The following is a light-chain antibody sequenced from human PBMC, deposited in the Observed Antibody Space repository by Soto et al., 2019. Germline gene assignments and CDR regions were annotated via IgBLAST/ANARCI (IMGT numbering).Light chain of an antibody. J-gene: IGKJ5*01. V-gene: IGKV1-9*01. Sequence: DIQLTQSPSFPSPSIGESVTITCLASQVISTSLAWYQVKPGKAPKLLIYAASTLESGVPSRFSATVSGTEFSLTITSLQPEDFATYYCQQLFDSPITFGQGTRLEIK. CDR1: QVISTS. CDR2: AAS. CDR3: QQLFDSPIT.